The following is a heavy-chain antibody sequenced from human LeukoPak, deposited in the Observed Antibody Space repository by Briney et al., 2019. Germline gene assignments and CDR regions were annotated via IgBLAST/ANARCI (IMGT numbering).Heavy chain of an antibody. CDR2: ISSSSSYI. V-gene: IGHV3-21*01. Sequence: GSLILSCAASGFTFSSYSMNWVRPAPGKGLEWVSSISSSSSYIYYADSVKGRFTISRDNAKNSLYLQMNSLRAEDTAVYYCARVSPNWYFDLWGRGTLVTVSS. CDR3: ARVSPNWYFDL. CDR1: GFTFSSYS. J-gene: IGHJ2*01.